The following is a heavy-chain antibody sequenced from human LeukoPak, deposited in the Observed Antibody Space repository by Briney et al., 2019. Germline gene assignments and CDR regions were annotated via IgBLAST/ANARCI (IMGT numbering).Heavy chain of an antibody. CDR2: IYPGDSDT. J-gene: IGHJ4*02. CDR3: ARRVGGSSPRGYFDS. CDR1: GYSFTTYW. D-gene: IGHD2-2*01. Sequence: GESLKISCKGSGYSFTTYWIGWVRQMPGKGLEWMGIIYPGDSDTRYSPSFQGQVTISADKSISTAYLQWSSLKASDTAMYYCARRVGGSSPRGYFDSWGQGTLVTVSS. V-gene: IGHV5-51*01.